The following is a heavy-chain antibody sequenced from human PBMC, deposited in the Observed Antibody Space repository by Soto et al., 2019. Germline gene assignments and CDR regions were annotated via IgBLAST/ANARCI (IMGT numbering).Heavy chain of an antibody. Sequence: ASVKVSFKASGYTFTSYGISWVRQAPGQGLEWMGWISTAHSDIGYAQKFQGRVTMTTDTSTSTAFMEMRSLTSDDTAVYYCARDLAYIREYWGQGTQVTVSS. CDR1: GYTFTSYG. CDR2: ISTAHSDI. J-gene: IGHJ4*02. D-gene: IGHD3-10*01. V-gene: IGHV1-18*01. CDR3: ARDLAYIREY.